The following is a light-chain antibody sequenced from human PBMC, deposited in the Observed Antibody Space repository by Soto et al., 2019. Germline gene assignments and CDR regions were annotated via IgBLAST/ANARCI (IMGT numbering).Light chain of an antibody. Sequence: SYELTQPSSVSVSAGQTASITCSGDKLGDKYACWYQQKPGQSPVLVIYQDSKRPSGIPERFSGSNSGNTATLTISGTQAMDEADYYCQAWDSSTAGVVFGGGTKLTV. V-gene: IGLV3-1*01. CDR2: QDS. J-gene: IGLJ2*01. CDR1: KLGDKY. CDR3: QAWDSSTAGVV.